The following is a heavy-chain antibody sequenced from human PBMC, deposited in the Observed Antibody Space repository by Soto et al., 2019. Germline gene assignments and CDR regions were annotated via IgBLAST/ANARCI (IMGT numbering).Heavy chain of an antibody. D-gene: IGHD2-8*01. CDR3: ARSHYTYGLLIDY. CDR1: GDSITTNGYY. J-gene: IGHJ4*02. CDR2: VYSTGST. Sequence: SETLSLTCSVSGDSITTNGYYWGWILQPPGKGLQWIVNVYSTGSTFSHPSLTSRVFISVDTSKNKFSLRLTSVTAADTAVYYCARSHYTYGLLIDYWGPGIMVTVSS. V-gene: IGHV4-39*01.